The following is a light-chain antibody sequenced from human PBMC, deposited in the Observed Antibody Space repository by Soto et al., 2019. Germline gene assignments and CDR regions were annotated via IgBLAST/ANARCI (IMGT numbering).Light chain of an antibody. J-gene: IGKJ4*01. V-gene: IGKV1-27*01. Sequence: DIQVTQYPSSLSASVGDRVTITCRASQGIKNYLAWYQQKPGEIPKLLIYAASTLESGIPPRFSGSGSGTDFTLTINNLQPEDVATYYCQRYYNAPFTFGGGTKMEIK. CDR2: AAS. CDR1: QGIKNY. CDR3: QRYYNAPFT.